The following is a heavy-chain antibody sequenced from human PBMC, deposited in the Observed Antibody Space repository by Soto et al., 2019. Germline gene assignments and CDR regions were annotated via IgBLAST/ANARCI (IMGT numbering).Heavy chain of an antibody. J-gene: IGHJ4*02. D-gene: IGHD2-8*02. CDR2: ISGSGGIT. V-gene: IGHV3-23*01. CDR3: AKEAPNLVPSYFDY. Sequence: PGGSLRLSCAASEFTFSKHARSWVRQAPGKGLEWVSGISGSGGITYYADSVEGRFTISRDNFKNILYLQMNSLRAEDTAVYYCAKEAPNLVPSYFDYWGQGTQVTVS. CDR1: EFTFSKHA.